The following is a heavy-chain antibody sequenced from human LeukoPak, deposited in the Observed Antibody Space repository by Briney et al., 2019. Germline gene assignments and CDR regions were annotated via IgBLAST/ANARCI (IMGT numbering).Heavy chain of an antibody. CDR3: ARAIVGVGATNLYYYYMDV. CDR2: IKQDGSEK. J-gene: IGHJ6*03. V-gene: IGHV3-7*01. CDR1: GFTFSSYW. Sequence: PGGSLRLSCAASGFTFSSYWMSWVRQAPGKGLEWVANIKQDGSEKYYVDSVKGRFTISRDNAKNSLYLQVNSLRAEDTAVYYCARAIVGVGATNLYYYYMDVWGKGTTVTVSS. D-gene: IGHD1-26*01.